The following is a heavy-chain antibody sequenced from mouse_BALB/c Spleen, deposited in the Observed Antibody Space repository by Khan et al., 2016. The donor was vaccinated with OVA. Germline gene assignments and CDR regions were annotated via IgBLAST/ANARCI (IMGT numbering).Heavy chain of an antibody. J-gene: IGHJ3*01. CDR3: ARWYFGSTWFAY. CDR2: INPNNGDT. Sequence: VQLQQSGPELVKPGASVKISCKTSGYTFTEYTMHWVKQSHGKSLEWIGGINPNNGDTNYSQKFKGKATLTVDKSSSTAYMEFRSLTSEDSAVDYCARWYFGSTWFAYWGQGTLVTVSA. D-gene: IGHD1-1*01. CDR1: GYTFTEYT. V-gene: IGHV1-18*01.